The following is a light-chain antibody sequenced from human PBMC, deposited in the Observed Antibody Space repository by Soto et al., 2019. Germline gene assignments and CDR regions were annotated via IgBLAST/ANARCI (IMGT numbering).Light chain of an antibody. J-gene: IGLJ2*01. CDR2: EVT. CDR1: SSDVGGYNF. V-gene: IGLV2-14*01. CDR3: SSYTRSSTLV. Sequence: QSVLTQPASVSGSPGQSITISCTGSSSDVGGYNFDSWYQQHPGKVPKLMIYEVTNRPSGVSNRFSGSKSGNTASLTISGLQAEDEADYYCSSYTRSSTLVFGGGTKLTVL.